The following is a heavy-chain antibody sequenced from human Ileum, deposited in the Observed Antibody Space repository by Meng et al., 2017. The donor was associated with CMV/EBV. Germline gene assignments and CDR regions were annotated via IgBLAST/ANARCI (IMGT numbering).Heavy chain of an antibody. D-gene: IGHD4-11*01. J-gene: IGHJ6*02. V-gene: IGHV1-69*05. CDR3: ARDRGNYAPKDYHGMDV. CDR2: IIPIFGTA. Sequence: SVKVSCKASGGTFSSYAISWVRQAPGQGLEWMGGIIPIFGTANYAQKFQGRVTITTDESTSTAYMELSSLRSEDTAVYYCARDRGNYAPKDYHGMDVWGQGTMVTVSS. CDR1: GGTFSSYA.